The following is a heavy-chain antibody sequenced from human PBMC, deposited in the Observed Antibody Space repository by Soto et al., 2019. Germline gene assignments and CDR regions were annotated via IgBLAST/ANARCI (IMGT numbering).Heavy chain of an antibody. CDR3: ATSFRYFDN. D-gene: IGHD3-9*01. Sequence: GGSLRLSCFGSGFTPTTTPLSWVRQPPGKGLEWVTTISGTASRTYYADSVKGRFFISRDNSKNTVTLHMNNLTVDDTALYYCATSFRYFDNWGQGTRVTVSS. J-gene: IGHJ4*02. V-gene: IGHV3-23*01. CDR2: ISGTASRT. CDR1: GFTPTTTP.